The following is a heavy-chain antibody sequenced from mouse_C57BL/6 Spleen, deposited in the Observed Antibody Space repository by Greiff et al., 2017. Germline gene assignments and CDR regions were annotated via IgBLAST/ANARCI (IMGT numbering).Heavy chain of an antibody. J-gene: IGHJ2*01. CDR3: ARGIITTVVEYYFDY. CDR2: INPSTGGT. V-gene: IGHV1-42*01. D-gene: IGHD1-1*01. Sequence: VQLQQSGPELVKPGASVKISCKASGYSFTGYYMNWVKQSPEKSLEWIGEINPSTGGTTYNQKFKAKATLTVDKSSSTAYMQLKSLTSEDSAVYYCARGIITTVVEYYFDYWGQGTTLTVSS. CDR1: GYSFTGYY.